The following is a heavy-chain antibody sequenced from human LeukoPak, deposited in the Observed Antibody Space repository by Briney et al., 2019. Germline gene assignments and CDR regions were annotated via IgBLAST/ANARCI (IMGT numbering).Heavy chain of an antibody. CDR1: GCTFSSYA. V-gene: IGHV1-69*04. Sequence: SVKLSFKASGCTFSSYAISWVRQAPGQGLEWVGRIIPILGIANNAQNFQGRVTITADKSTSTAYMELRSLRSEDTAVYYCAREPQSGYSDGLFDYWGQGTLVTVSS. CDR2: IIPILGIA. D-gene: IGHD5-18*01. J-gene: IGHJ4*02. CDR3: AREPQSGYSDGLFDY.